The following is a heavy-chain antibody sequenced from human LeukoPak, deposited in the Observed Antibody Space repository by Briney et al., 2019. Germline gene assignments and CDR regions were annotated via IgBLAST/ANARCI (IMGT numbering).Heavy chain of an antibody. D-gene: IGHD6-13*01. V-gene: IGHV3-21*01. J-gene: IGHJ4*02. Sequence: GGSLGLSRAASGFTLSSYSMHWVRQAPGKGLEWVSSIRTSSSYIYYADSLKGRFTISRHNAKNALYLQMNSLRAEDTAVYYCARAGHRSSSWTVWLHAYFDYWGQGTLVTVSS. CDR2: IRTSSSYI. CDR1: GFTLSSYS. CDR3: ARAGHRSSSWTVWLHAYFDY.